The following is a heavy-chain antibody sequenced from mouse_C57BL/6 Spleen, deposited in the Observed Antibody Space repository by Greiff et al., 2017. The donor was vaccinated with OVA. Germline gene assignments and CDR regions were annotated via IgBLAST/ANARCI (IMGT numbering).Heavy chain of an antibody. Sequence: VQLQQSGAELMKPGASVKLSCKATGYTFTGYWIEWVKQRPGHGLEWIGEILPGSGSTNYNEKFKGKATFTADTSSNTAYMQLSSLTTKDSAITDCGGGGYDYGGDYSSMAYWGQGTSVTVSS. J-gene: IGHJ4*01. CDR1: GYTFTGYW. CDR2: ILPGSGST. D-gene: IGHD2-4*01. V-gene: IGHV1-9*01. CDR3: GGGGYDYGGDYSSMAY.